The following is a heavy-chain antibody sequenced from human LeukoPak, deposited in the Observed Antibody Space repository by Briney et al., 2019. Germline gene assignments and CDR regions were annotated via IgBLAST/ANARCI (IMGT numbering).Heavy chain of an antibody. CDR1: EFTFISYW. CDR2: IKHDGSEE. J-gene: IGHJ4*02. Sequence: GGSLRLSCAASEFTFISYWMSWVREAPGKGLEWVANIKHDGSEENYVDSVEGRFTISRDNSKNTLYLQMNSLRAEDTAVYYCAKRGDPLKDIVVVPAGGFDYWGQGTLVTVSS. D-gene: IGHD2-2*01. V-gene: IGHV3-7*03. CDR3: AKRGDPLKDIVVVPAGGFDY.